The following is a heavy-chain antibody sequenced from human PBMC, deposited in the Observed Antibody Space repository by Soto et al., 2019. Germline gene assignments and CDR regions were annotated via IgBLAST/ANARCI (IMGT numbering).Heavy chain of an antibody. J-gene: IGHJ4*02. V-gene: IGHV3-23*01. Sequence: GGSLRLSCAASGFTFSSYAMSWVRQTPGKGLEWVSTLSGSGGTTYYADSVKGRFTISRDNAKNSVYLQMNSLTVEDTAMYYCARASSSTSGAIDYWGQGTLVTVSS. D-gene: IGHD2-2*01. CDR2: LSGSGGTT. CDR1: GFTFSSYA. CDR3: ARASSSTSGAIDY.